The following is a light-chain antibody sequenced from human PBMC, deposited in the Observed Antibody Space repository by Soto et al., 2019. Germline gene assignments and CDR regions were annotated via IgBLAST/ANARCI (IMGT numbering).Light chain of an antibody. Sequence: EMVLTQSPATLSLSPGERATLSCRASQSVSSYLAWYQQKSGQAPRLLIYDASNRATGIPARFSGSGSGTDFTLTISSLEPEDFAVYYCQQRSSWPWTFGQGSKVEIK. CDR2: DAS. CDR3: QQRSSWPWT. V-gene: IGKV3-11*01. J-gene: IGKJ1*01. CDR1: QSVSSY.